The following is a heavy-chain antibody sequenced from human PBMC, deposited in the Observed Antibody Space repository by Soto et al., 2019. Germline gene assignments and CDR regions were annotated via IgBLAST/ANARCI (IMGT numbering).Heavy chain of an antibody. Sequence: QVQLVQSGAEVKKPGASVKVSCKASGYSFTSYYMHWVRQAPGQGLEWVGIMNPSGGSASYAQKFQGRVIMTRDTSTSTDFMELSGLRSEDTAVYYCARDNGWFDPWGQGTLVTVPS. V-gene: IGHV1-46*01. J-gene: IGHJ5*02. CDR1: GYSFTSYY. CDR2: MNPSGGSA. CDR3: ARDNGWFDP.